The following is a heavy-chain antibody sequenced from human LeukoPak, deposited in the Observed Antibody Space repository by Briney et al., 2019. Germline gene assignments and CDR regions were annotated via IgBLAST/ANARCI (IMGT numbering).Heavy chain of an antibody. CDR1: GFTFSNYN. CDR2: ISTSGRTI. Sequence: GGSLRLSCSASGFTFSNYNMNWVRQAPGTGLEWISDISTSGRTIYYADSVKGRFTISRDNAKNSLYLQMNSLRAEDTAVYYCARETDSTLSDYWGQGTLVTVSS. CDR3: ARETDSTLSDY. J-gene: IGHJ4*02. D-gene: IGHD2-2*01. V-gene: IGHV3-48*04.